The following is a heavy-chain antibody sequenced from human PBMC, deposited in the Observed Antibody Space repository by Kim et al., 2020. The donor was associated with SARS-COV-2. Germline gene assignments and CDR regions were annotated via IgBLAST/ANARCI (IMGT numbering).Heavy chain of an antibody. V-gene: IGHV3-30*04. J-gene: IGHJ4*02. CDR3: ARGAGVDTAMVGGIALDY. CDR2: ISYDGSNK. CDR1: GFTFSSYA. Sequence: GGSLRLSCAASGFTFSSYAMHWVRQAPGKGLEWVAVISYDGSNKYYADSVKGRFTISRDNSKNTLYLQMNSLRAEDTDVYYCARGAGVDTAMVGGIALDYWGQGTLVTVSS. D-gene: IGHD5-18*01.